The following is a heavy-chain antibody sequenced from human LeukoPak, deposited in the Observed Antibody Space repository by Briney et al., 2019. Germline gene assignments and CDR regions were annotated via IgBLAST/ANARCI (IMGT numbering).Heavy chain of an antibody. J-gene: IGHJ6*03. V-gene: IGHV3-64*01. Sequence: GRSLRLSCAASGFTFSSYAMHWVRQAPGKGLEYVSAISSNGGSTYYANSVKGRFTISRDNSKNTLYLQMGSLRAEDMAVYYCARVGVRSSYYYYYYMDVWGKGTTVTVSS. CDR1: GFTFSSYA. D-gene: IGHD3-10*01. CDR2: ISSNGGST. CDR3: ARVGVRSSYYYYYYMDV.